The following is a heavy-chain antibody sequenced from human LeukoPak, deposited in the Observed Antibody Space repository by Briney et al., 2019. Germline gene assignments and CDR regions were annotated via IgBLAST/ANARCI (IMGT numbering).Heavy chain of an antibody. CDR2: IIPIFGTA. J-gene: IGHJ6*02. D-gene: IGHD3-3*01. V-gene: IGHV1-69*13. CDR3: ARVKGTGDFWSGYHWNAYYYYGMDV. Sequence: ASVNVSCKASGDTFSSYAISWVRQAPGQGLEWMGGIIPIFGTANYAQKFQGRVTITADESTSTAYMELSSLRSEDTAVYYCARVKGTGDFWSGYHWNAYYYYGMDVWGQGTTVTVSS. CDR1: GDTFSSYA.